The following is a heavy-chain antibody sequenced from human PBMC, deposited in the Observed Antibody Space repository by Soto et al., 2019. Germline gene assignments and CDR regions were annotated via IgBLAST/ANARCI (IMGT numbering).Heavy chain of an antibody. CDR3: ARNQGAGFIAPLDFDY. CDR2: IIPIFGTA. V-gene: IGHV1-69*01. D-gene: IGHD6-13*01. CDR1: GGTFSSYA. Sequence: QVQLVQSGAEVKKPGSSVKVSCKASGGTFSSYAISWVRQAPGQGLEWMGGIIPIFGTANYAQKFQGRVTITADEPTSTAYMELSSLRSEETAVYYCARNQGAGFIAPLDFDYWGQGTLVTVSS. J-gene: IGHJ4*02.